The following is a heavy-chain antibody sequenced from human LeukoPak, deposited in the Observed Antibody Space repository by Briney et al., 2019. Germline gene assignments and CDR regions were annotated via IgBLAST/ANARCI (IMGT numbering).Heavy chain of an antibody. CDR1: GFTFSSYA. CDR2: ISYDGSNK. J-gene: IGHJ4*02. D-gene: IGHD6-13*01. Sequence: PGGSLRLSCAASGFTFSSYATHWVCQAPGKGLEWVAVISYDGSNKYYADSVKGRFTISRDNSKNTLYLQMNSLRAEDTAVYYCASLPGIAAAGTLWWGQGTLVTVSS. CDR3: ASLPGIAAAGTLW. V-gene: IGHV3-30*04.